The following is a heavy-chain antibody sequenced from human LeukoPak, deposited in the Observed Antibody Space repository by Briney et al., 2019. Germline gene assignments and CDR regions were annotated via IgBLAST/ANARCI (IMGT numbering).Heavy chain of an antibody. D-gene: IGHD3-10*01. Sequence: GASVKVSCKASGYTLTSYAMHWVRQAPGQRLEWMGWINAGNGNTKYSQKFQGRVTITRDTSASTAYMELSSLRSEDTAVYYCARGQIWFGELPSFDNWGQGTLVTVSS. CDR2: INAGNGNT. V-gene: IGHV1-3*01. CDR1: GYTLTSYA. J-gene: IGHJ4*02. CDR3: ARGQIWFGELPSFDN.